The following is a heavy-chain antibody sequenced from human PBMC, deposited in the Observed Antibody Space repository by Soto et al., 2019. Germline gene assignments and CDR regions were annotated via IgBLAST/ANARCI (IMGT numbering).Heavy chain of an antibody. J-gene: IGHJ6*02. CDR2: IYYSGST. D-gene: IGHD6-19*01. CDR3: ASSSSGDNYYYYGMDV. CDR1: GGSISSYY. Sequence: PWATLSLTCTVSGGSISSYYWSWIRQPPGKGLEWIGYIYYSGSTNYNPSLKSRVTISVDTSKNQFSLKLSSVTAADTAVYYCASSSSGDNYYYYGMDVWGQGTTVTVSS. V-gene: IGHV4-59*01.